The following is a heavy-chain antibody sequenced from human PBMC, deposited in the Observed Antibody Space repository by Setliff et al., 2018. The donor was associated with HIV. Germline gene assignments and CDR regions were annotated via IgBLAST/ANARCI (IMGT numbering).Heavy chain of an antibody. J-gene: IGHJ6*03. Sequence: SETLALTCTVSGGPLSSYYWNWIRQPPGKGLEWIGDLDYRGSTNYNPSLQSRVIISADTSKNQFSLKLSSVTAADTAVYYWARVLTVGDCSAGSCYSRAYYYYHMDVWGKGTAVTVSS. D-gene: IGHD2-15*01. V-gene: IGHV4-59*01. CDR1: GGPLSSYY. CDR3: ARVLTVGDCSAGSCYSRAYYYYHMDV. CDR2: LDYRGST.